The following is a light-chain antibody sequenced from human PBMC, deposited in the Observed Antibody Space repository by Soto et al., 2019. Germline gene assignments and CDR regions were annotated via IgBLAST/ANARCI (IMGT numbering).Light chain of an antibody. Sequence: QSVLSRPPSVSAAPGQRVTISRPGSSANIGGNCVSWYQHLPGTAPKLLSYDDDKRPSGIPDRFSGSKSGTSATLGITGFQPGDEADYYCGSWDSSLSAYVFGTGTKVTV. J-gene: IGLJ1*01. V-gene: IGLV1-51*01. CDR3: GSWDSSLSAYV. CDR2: DDD. CDR1: SANIGGNC.